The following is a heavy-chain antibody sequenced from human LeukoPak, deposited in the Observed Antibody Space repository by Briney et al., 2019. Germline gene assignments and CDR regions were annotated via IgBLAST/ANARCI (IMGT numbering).Heavy chain of an antibody. D-gene: IGHD5-18*01. V-gene: IGHV4-59*08. CDR1: GGPISSYY. CDR3: ARHMGLGYSYGYPYFDY. CDR2: IYYSGST. J-gene: IGHJ4*02. Sequence: SETLSLTCTVSGGPISSYYWSWLRQPPGKALEGIGYIYYSGSTNYNPSLKSRVTISVDTSKNQFSLKLSSVTAADTAVYYCARHMGLGYSYGYPYFDYWGQGTLVTASS.